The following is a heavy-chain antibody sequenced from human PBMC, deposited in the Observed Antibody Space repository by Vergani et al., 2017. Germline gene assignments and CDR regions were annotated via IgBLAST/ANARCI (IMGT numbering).Heavy chain of an antibody. J-gene: IGHJ6*02. Sequence: QVQLVQSGAAVKKPGASVKVSCKASGYTFTSYDIHWVRQATGQGLEWMGWMNPNSGNTGYAQKFQGRVTMTRNTSISTAYMQMSSLRSEDTAVYYCARHIQMATISGYYYGMDVWGQGTTVTVSS. CDR1: GYTFTSYD. V-gene: IGHV1-8*01. D-gene: IGHD5-24*01. CDR3: ARHIQMATISGYYYGMDV. CDR2: MNPNSGNT.